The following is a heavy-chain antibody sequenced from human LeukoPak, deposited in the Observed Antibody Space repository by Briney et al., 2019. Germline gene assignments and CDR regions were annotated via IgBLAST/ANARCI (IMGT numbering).Heavy chain of an antibody. D-gene: IGHD2-2*01. Sequence: SETLSLTCAVSGGSISSSNWWSWVRQPPGKGLEWIGEIYHSGSTNYNPSLKSRVTISVDKSKDQFSLKLSSVTAADTAVYYCARARGSSTSIASNWFDPWGQGTLVTVSS. CDR3: ARARGSSTSIASNWFDP. CDR1: GGSISSSNW. CDR2: IYHSGST. J-gene: IGHJ5*02. V-gene: IGHV4-4*02.